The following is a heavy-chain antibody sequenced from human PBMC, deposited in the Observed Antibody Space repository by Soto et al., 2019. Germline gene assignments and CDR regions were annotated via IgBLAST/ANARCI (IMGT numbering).Heavy chain of an antibody. CDR1: GYTFTSYG. Sequence: AAVKVSCKASGYTFTSYGISWVRQAPGQGLEWMGWISAYNGNTNYAQKLQGRVTMTTDTSTSTAYMALRSLRSDDTAVYYCARAYRLLLGELSLLGAFDIWGQGTMVTVSS. CDR2: ISAYNGNT. CDR3: ARAYRLLLGELSLLGAFDI. D-gene: IGHD3-16*02. J-gene: IGHJ3*02. V-gene: IGHV1-18*04.